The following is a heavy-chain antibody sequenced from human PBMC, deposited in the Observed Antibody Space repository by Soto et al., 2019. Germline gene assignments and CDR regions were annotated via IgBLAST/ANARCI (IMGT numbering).Heavy chain of an antibody. Sequence: QVQLVQSGAEVKKPGASVKVACKASGYSLRSYGIIWVRQAPGQGLEWMGWISVYDGKTKYAQKIQGRVTMTTDTSTSTSYLELKCPKYDDTSVYYCERGFANKPGYHYYAMNVWGQGTTVTVS. CDR3: ERGFANKPGYHYYAMNV. D-gene: IGHD3-16*02. CDR2: ISVYDGKT. CDR1: GYSLRSYG. J-gene: IGHJ6*02. V-gene: IGHV1-18*04.